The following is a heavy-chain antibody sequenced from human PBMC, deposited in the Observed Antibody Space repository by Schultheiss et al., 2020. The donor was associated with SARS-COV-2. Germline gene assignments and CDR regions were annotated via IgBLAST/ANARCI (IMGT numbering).Heavy chain of an antibody. CDR3: ARPLRYFDWSPFDY. V-gene: IGHV3-30*03. J-gene: IGHJ4*02. Sequence: GESLKISCAASGFTFSSYGMHWVRQAPGKGLEWVAAISYDGSDKYYADSVKGRFTISRDNAKNSLYLQMNSLRAEDTAVYYCARPLRYFDWSPFDYWGQGTLVTVSS. CDR1: GFTFSSYG. CDR2: ISYDGSDK. D-gene: IGHD3-9*01.